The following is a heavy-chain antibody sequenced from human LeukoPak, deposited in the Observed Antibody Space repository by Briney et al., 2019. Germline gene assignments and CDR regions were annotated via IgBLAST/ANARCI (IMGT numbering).Heavy chain of an antibody. V-gene: IGHV4-59*08. Sequence: SETLSLTSTVSGGSISSYYWSWIRQPPGKGLEWIGYIFYSGSTSYNPSLKSRVTISGDTSKNQFSLKLSSVTAAGTAVYYCARHGYDISTGHNWFDPWGQGTLVTVSS. J-gene: IGHJ5*02. CDR1: GGSISSYY. CDR3: ARHGYDISTGHNWFDP. D-gene: IGHD3-9*01. CDR2: IFYSGST.